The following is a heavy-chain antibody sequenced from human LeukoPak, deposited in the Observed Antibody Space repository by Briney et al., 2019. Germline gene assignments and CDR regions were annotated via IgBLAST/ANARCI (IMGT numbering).Heavy chain of an antibody. V-gene: IGHV3-7*01. CDR1: GFTFSDYW. Sequence: PGGSLRLSCAASGFTFSDYWMSWVRQAPGKGLEWVANMNQGGSEKYYVDSVKGRFIISRDNAKNSLYLQVNSLRAEDTAVYYCARAASTGTTDYWGQGTLVTVSS. D-gene: IGHD1-7*01. J-gene: IGHJ4*02. CDR2: MNQGGSEK. CDR3: ARAASTGTTDY.